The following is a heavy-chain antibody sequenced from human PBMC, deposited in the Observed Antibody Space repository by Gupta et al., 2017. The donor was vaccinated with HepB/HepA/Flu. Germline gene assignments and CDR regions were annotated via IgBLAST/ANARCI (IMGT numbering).Heavy chain of an antibody. CDR2: ISHDGSDK. D-gene: IGHD5-12*01. CDR1: GFAFSEFS. CDR3: ARIGYSYSYGNGFDY. V-gene: IGHV3-30-3*01. J-gene: IGHJ4*02. Sequence: QVQLVESGGGVVQPGRSLRLSCAASGFAFSEFSIHWVRQVPGKGLEWVAVISHDGSDKHHADSVKGRFTISRDNSNNRLYLQMNSLRVEDTAVYYCARIGYSYSYGNGFDYWGQGTLVAVSS.